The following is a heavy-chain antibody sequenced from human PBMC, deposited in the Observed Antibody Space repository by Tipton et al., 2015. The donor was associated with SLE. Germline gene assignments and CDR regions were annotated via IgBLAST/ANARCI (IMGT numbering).Heavy chain of an antibody. D-gene: IGHD1-26*01. Sequence: GLVKPSETLSLTYTVSGVSISGSSYYWDWIRQPPGKGPEWIGRITNSGNTYYTPSFQSRVTISVDTSKNQLSLRLSSVTAADTAVYYCARGGGSYCDYWGQGTLVTVSS. CDR3: ARGGGSYCDY. V-gene: IGHV4-39*01. CDR1: GVSISGSSYY. J-gene: IGHJ4*02. CDR2: ITNSGNT.